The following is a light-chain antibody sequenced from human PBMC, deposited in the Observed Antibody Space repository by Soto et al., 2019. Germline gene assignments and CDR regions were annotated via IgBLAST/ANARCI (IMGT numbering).Light chain of an antibody. J-gene: IGKJ5*01. CDR2: KTS. V-gene: IGKV1-5*03. Sequence: DIQMTQSPSTLSASVGDRVTITCRASQTVSDWLAWYQQKPGKAPQPLIYKTSILESGVPSRFSGSGSGTEFTLTISSLQPDDFATYYCQQYNNSSITFGRGTRLEIK. CDR1: QTVSDW. CDR3: QQYNNSSIT.